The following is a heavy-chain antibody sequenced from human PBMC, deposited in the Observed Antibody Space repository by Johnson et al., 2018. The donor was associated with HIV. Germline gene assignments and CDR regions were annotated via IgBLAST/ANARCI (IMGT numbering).Heavy chain of an antibody. CDR3: ARERPAYSSSSSHAFDI. D-gene: IGHD6-6*01. CDR1: GFIFNNAW. CDR2: ISYDGSNK. J-gene: IGHJ3*02. Sequence: QVLLVESGGGLVKPGGSLRLSCAASGFIFNNAWMNWVRQAPGKGLEWVAVISYDGSNKYYADSVKGRFTISRDNSKNTLYLQMNSLRAEDTAVYYCARERPAYSSSSSHAFDIWGQGTMVTVSS. V-gene: IGHV3-30*19.